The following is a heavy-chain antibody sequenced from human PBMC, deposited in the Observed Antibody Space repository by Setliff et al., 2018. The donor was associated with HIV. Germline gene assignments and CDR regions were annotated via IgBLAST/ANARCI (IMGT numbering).Heavy chain of an antibody. V-gene: IGHV3-23*03. Sequence: PGGSLRLSCAASEFSFSAHAMSWVRRAPGMGLEWLSVVLRGGSPTYYADSVKGRFTISRDDSKNTVYLQINSLRAEETAGYYCARGPTSRYFDWSFSGARGTFNYWGQGTLVTVSS. J-gene: IGHJ4*02. CDR2: VLRGGSPT. D-gene: IGHD3-9*01. CDR1: EFSFSAHA. CDR3: ARGPTSRYFDWSFSGARGTFNY.